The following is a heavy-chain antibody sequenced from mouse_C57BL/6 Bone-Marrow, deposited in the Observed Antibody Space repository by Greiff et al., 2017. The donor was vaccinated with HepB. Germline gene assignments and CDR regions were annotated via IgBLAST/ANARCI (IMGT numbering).Heavy chain of an antibody. J-gene: IGHJ2*01. CDR1: GYTFTSYW. V-gene: IGHV1-5*01. D-gene: IGHD1-1*01. CDR3: TRIIGAVEDY. Sequence: VHVKQSGTVLARPGASVKMSCKPSGYTFTSYWMHWVKQRPGQGLEWIGAIYPGNSDTSYNQKFKGKAKLTAVTSASTAYMELSSLTNEDSAVYYCTRIIGAVEDYWGQGTTLTVSS. CDR2: IYPGNSDT.